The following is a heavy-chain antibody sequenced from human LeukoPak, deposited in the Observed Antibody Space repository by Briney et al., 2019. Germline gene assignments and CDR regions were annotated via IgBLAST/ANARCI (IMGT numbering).Heavy chain of an antibody. Sequence: ASVKVSCKASGYTFTGYYMHWVRQAPGQGLEWMGWMNPNSGNTGYAQKFQSRVTMTRDTSISTAYMELSSLRSEDTAVYYCARAVAANDYWGQGTLVTVSS. D-gene: IGHD2-15*01. J-gene: IGHJ4*02. V-gene: IGHV1-8*02. CDR2: MNPNSGNT. CDR1: GYTFTGYY. CDR3: ARAVAANDY.